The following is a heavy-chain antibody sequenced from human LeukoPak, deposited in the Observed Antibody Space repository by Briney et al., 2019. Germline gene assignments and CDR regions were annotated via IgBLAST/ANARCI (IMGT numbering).Heavy chain of an antibody. CDR2: IYTSGST. CDR3: AREIAARPYYYYYMDV. V-gene: IGHV4-4*07. CDR1: GGSISSYY. Sequence: TSETLSLTCTVSGGSISSYYWGWIRQPAGKGLEWIGRIYTSGSTNYNPSLKSRVPMSVDTSKKQFSLKLSSVTAADTAVYYCAREIAARPYYYYYMDVWGKGTSVTVSS. J-gene: IGHJ6*03. D-gene: IGHD6-6*01.